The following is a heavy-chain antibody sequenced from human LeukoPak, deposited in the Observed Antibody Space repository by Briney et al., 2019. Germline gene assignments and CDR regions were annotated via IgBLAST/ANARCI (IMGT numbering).Heavy chain of an antibody. CDR2: ICGSGGST. CDR3: AKDLRMIVVAKPDY. D-gene: IGHD3-22*01. CDR1: GFTFSSYA. Sequence: PGGSLRLSCAASGFTFSSYAMSWVRQAPGKGLEWVSAICGSGGSTYYADSVKGRFTISRDNSKNTLYLQMNSLRAEDTAVYYCAKDLRMIVVAKPDYRGQGTLVTVSS. J-gene: IGHJ4*02. V-gene: IGHV3-23*01.